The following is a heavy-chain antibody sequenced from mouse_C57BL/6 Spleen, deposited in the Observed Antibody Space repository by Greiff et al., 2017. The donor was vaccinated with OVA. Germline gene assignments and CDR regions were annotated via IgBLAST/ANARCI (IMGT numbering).Heavy chain of an antibody. CDR3: AREGDYGGVDY. D-gene: IGHD2-4*01. CDR1: GYTFTSYW. V-gene: IGHV1-52*01. J-gene: IGHJ2*01. CDR2: IDPSDSAT. Sequence: QVQLQQPGAELVRPGSSVKLSCTASGYTFTSYWMHWVKQRPIQGLEWIGNIDPSDSATHYTPKIKEKATLTVDKSSSTAYMQLSSLTSEDSAVDYCAREGDYGGVDYWGQGTTLTVSS.